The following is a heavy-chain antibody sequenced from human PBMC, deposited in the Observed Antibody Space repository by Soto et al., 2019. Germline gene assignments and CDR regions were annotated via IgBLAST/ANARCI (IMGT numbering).Heavy chain of an antibody. Sequence: QVQLVQSGAEVKKPGASVKVSCKASGYTFTGYCMYWVRQAPGQGLEWMGWINPNSGGTNYAQKFQGWVTMTRDTSISTAYMELTKLTSDDTAVYYCARGSMARGIISFDYWGQGTLVTVSS. CDR2: INPNSGGT. CDR3: ARGSMARGIISFDY. CDR1: GYTFTGYC. J-gene: IGHJ4*02. V-gene: IGHV1-2*04. D-gene: IGHD3-10*01.